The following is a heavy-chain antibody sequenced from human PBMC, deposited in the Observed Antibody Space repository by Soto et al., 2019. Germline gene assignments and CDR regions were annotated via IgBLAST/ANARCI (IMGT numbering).Heavy chain of an antibody. Sequence: QVQLVQSGAEVKQPGSSVKVSCKASGGTFSSYAISWVRQAPGQGLEWMGGIIPIFGTANYAQKFQGRVTITADESTSTAYMELSSLRSEDTAVYYCASNSINYGGNSIRGGWYFDLWGRGTLVTVSS. V-gene: IGHV1-69*01. J-gene: IGHJ2*01. D-gene: IGHD4-17*01. CDR1: GGTFSSYA. CDR2: IIPIFGTA. CDR3: ASNSINYGGNSIRGGWYFDL.